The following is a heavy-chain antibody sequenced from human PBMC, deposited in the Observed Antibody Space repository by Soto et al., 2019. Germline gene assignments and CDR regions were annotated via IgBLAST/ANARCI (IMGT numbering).Heavy chain of an antibody. V-gene: IGHV1-18*04. J-gene: IGHJ4*02. D-gene: IGHD2-15*01. CDR3: VRDRGLGGQRADS. CDR2: INAYNGQA. Sequence: QLVQSGAEVKKPGASVKVSCQASGYSFTTYGISWVRQAPGQGLEWMGWINAYNGQAHNAPKVQGRVTLTTDTGTKTAYLEMKILTSDDTAVYFCVRDRGLGGQRADSWGQGTLVTVSS. CDR1: GYSFTTYG.